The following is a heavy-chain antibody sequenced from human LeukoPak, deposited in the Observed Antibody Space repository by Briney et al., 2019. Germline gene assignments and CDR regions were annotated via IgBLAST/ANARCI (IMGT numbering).Heavy chain of an antibody. V-gene: IGHV7-4-1*02. Sequence: GASVKVSCKASGYIFNSYAMNWVRQAPGQGLEYMGWINANTGNPTYAQGFTGRFVFSLDTSVSTAYLQISSLKAEDTAVYYCARDFPARDWFFDLWGRGTLVTVSS. CDR2: INANTGNP. CDR3: ARDFPARDWFFDL. J-gene: IGHJ2*01. CDR1: GYIFNSYA.